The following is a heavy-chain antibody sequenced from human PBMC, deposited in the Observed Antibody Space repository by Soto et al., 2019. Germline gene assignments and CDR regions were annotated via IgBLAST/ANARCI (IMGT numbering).Heavy chain of an antibody. CDR2: IYTSGST. V-gene: IGHV4-4*07. D-gene: IGHD2-2*01. Sequence: SETLSLTCTVSDGSISSYYWSWIRQPAGKGLEWIGRIYTSGSTNYNPSLKSRVTMSVDTSKNQFSLKLSSVTAADTAVYYCARGRRDQLLRSRGHWFDPWGQGTLVTVSS. CDR1: DGSISSYY. CDR3: ARGRRDQLLRSRGHWFDP. J-gene: IGHJ5*02.